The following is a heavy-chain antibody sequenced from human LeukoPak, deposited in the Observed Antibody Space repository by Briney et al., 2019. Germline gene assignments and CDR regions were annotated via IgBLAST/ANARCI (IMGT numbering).Heavy chain of an antibody. J-gene: IGHJ6*03. D-gene: IGHD1/OR15-1a*01. CDR3: TTGTRPYYYYYMDV. CDR2: ISGSGGST. Sequence: GGSLRLSCAASGFTFSSDAMSWVRQAPGKGLEWVSAISGSGGSTYYADSVKGRFTISRDNSKNTLYLQMNSLKTEDTAVYYCTTGTRPYYYYYMDVWGKGTTVTVSS. CDR1: GFTFSSDA. V-gene: IGHV3-23*01.